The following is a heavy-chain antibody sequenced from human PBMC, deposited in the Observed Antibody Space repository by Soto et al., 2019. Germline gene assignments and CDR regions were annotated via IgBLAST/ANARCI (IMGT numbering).Heavy chain of an antibody. D-gene: IGHD4-17*01. CDR2: IWSAERI. CDR3: ARASGDYGNYFFDS. V-gene: IGHV4-30-2*01. J-gene: IGHJ4*02. CDR1: GGSISGGDYS. Sequence: SETLSLTCSVSGGSISGGDYSWSWIRQTPSKGLELVGYIWSAERIFSSPSLKSRVIISADRSKNQISLRLTSVTPADTAVYYCARASGDYGNYFFDSWGQGILVTVSS.